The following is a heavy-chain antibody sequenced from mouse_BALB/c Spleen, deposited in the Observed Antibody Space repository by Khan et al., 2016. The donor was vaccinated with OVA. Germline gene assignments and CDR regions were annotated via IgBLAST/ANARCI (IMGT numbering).Heavy chain of an antibody. CDR3: ARNPFAY. V-gene: IGHV1-52*01. Sequence: QVRLQQSGAELVRPGASVKLSCEASGYTFTSYWMNWVKQSPEQGLEWIGRIDPYDSETHYNQNFKDKAILTVDKSSSTAYMQLSSLTSEDSAVYFCARNPFAYWGQGTLVTVSA. J-gene: IGHJ3*01. CDR2: IDPYDSET. CDR1: GYTFTSYW.